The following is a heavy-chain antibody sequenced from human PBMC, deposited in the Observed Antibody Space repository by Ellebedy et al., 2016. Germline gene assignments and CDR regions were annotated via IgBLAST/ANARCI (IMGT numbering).Heavy chain of an antibody. CDR1: GGSVSRGSYY. D-gene: IGHD1-14*01. J-gene: IGHJ6*03. Sequence: SETLSLXXTVSGGSVSRGSYYWSWIRQTPEKGLEWIGYIYDSESTYYNPSLKGRVTISLDTPKNQFSLKVSSVTAADTAVYYCARGTTSPPDYYYYHMDVWGNGTTVTVS. CDR3: ARGTTSPPDYYYYHMDV. V-gene: IGHV4-61*01. CDR2: IYDSEST.